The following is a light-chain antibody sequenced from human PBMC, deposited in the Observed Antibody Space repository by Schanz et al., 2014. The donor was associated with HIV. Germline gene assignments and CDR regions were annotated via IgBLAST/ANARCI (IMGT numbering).Light chain of an antibody. V-gene: IGLV1-40*01. Sequence: QSVLTQPPSVSGAPGQRVTISCTGSSSNIGAGYDVHWYKQLPETAPKLLMFGNNNRPSGVPDRFSGSKSGTSASLAITGLQDEDEADYYCQSYDSSLSGVLFGGGTKLTVL. CDR3: QSYDSSLSGVL. CDR1: SSNIGAGYD. CDR2: GNN. J-gene: IGLJ2*01.